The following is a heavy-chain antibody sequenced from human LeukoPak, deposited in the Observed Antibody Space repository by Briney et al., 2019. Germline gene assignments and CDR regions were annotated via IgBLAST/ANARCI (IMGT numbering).Heavy chain of an antibody. J-gene: IGHJ4*02. CDR2: ISGSGGST. CDR3: ATDLRIVVVVAATTGPNYDY. D-gene: IGHD2-15*01. CDR1: GFTFSSYA. Sequence: PGGSLRLSCAASGFTFSSYAMSWVRQAPGKGLEWVSAISGSGGSTCYADSVKGRFTISRDNSKNTLYLQMNSLRAEDTAVYYCATDLRIVVVVAATTGPNYDYWGQGTLVTVSS. V-gene: IGHV3-23*01.